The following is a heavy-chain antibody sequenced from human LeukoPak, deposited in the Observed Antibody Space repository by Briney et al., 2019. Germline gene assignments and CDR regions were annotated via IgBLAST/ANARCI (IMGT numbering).Heavy chain of an antibody. J-gene: IGHJ4*02. D-gene: IGHD2-15*01. CDR1: GGSISSGGYY. CDR2: IYYSGST. Sequence: SQTLSLTCTVSGGSISSGGYYWSWIRQHPGKGLEWIGYIYYSGSTYYNPSLKSRVAISVDTSKNQFSLKLSSVTAADTAVYYCARGLHCSGGSCYSFDYWGQGTLVTVSS. V-gene: IGHV4-31*03. CDR3: ARGLHCSGGSCYSFDY.